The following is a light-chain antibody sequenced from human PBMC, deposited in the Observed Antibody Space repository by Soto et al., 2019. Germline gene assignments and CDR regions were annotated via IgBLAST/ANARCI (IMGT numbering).Light chain of an antibody. J-gene: IGLJ1*01. V-gene: IGLV2-11*01. CDR3: CSYAGSYTLYV. CDR2: DVT. CDR1: SSDVGGYDF. Sequence: QSALTQPGSVYGSPGQSVTISCTATSSDVGGYDFVSWYQQHPAKAPNLIIFDVTKRPSGVPDRFSGSKSGNTASLTISGLQAEDEADYYCCSYAGSYTLYVFGTGTKVT.